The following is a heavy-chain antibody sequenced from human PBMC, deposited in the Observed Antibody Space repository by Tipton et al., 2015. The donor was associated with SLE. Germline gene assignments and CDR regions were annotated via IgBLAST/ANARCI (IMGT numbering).Heavy chain of an antibody. CDR2: IYYSGST. D-gene: IGHD3-3*01. CDR1: GGSISSYY. J-gene: IGHJ2*01. CDR3: ARDRSAYYPYWYFDL. V-gene: IGHV4-59*12. Sequence: TLSLTCTVSGGSISSYYWSWIRQPPGKGLEWIGSIYYSGSTYYNPSLKSRVTISVDTSKKQFFLKLTSVTAADTAVYYCARDRSAYYPYWYFDLWGRGTLVTVSS.